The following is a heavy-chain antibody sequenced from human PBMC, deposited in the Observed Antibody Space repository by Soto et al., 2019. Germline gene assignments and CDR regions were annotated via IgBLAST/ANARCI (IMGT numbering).Heavy chain of an antibody. D-gene: IGHD3-10*01. CDR3: ARDPGRAVRGVINWFDP. J-gene: IGHJ5*02. Sequence: QVQLVQSGAEVKKPGASVKVSCKASGYTFTSYAMHWVRQAPGQRLEWMGWINAGNGNTKYSQKFQGRVTITRDTSASTAYMELSSLRSEDTAVYYCARDPGRAVRGVINWFDPWGQGTLVTVSS. V-gene: IGHV1-3*01. CDR1: GYTFTSYA. CDR2: INAGNGNT.